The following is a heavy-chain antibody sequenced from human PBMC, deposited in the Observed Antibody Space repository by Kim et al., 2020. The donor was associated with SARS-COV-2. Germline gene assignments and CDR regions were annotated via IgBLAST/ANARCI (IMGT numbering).Heavy chain of an antibody. CDR3: AKDMGTNWNYGAAFDI. V-gene: IGHV3-9*01. CDR1: GFTFDDYA. Sequence: GGSLRLSCAASGFTFDDYAMHWVRQAPGKGLEWVSGISWNSGSIGYADSVKGRFTISRDNAKNSLYLQMNSLRAEDTALYYCAKDMGTNWNYGAAFDIWGQGTMVTVSS. J-gene: IGHJ3*02. D-gene: IGHD1-7*01. CDR2: ISWNSGSI.